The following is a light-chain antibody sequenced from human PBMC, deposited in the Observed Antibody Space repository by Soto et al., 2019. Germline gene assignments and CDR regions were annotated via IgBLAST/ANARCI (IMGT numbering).Light chain of an antibody. Sequence: EIVLTQSPATLYLSPGERVTLSCRASQTLGNSLAWYQQKPGQPPRLLIYDAYARATGIPARFSGSGSGTDFTLTISSLETEDFGIYYCQQRSSWPLTFGGGTKVEIK. CDR1: QTLGNS. J-gene: IGKJ4*01. CDR2: DAY. CDR3: QQRSSWPLT. V-gene: IGKV3-11*01.